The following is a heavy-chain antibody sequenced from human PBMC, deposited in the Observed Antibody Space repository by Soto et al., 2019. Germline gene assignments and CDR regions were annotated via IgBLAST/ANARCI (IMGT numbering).Heavy chain of an antibody. CDR3: ARDGGGYGSGSYYMNYYDYYGMDV. J-gene: IGHJ6*02. CDR2: IYYSGST. CDR1: GVSISSYY. Sequence: SETLSLTCTVSGVSISSYYWSWIRRPPGKGLEWIGYIYYSGSTNYNPSLKSRVTISVDTSKNQFSLKLSSVTAADTAVYYCARDGGGYGSGSYYMNYYDYYGMDVWGQGTTVTVSS. V-gene: IGHV4-59*01. D-gene: IGHD3-10*01.